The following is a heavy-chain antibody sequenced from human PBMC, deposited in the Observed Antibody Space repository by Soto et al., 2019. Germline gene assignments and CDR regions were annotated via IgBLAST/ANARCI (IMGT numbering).Heavy chain of an antibody. CDR1: GFTFSSYG. J-gene: IGHJ4*02. CDR2: ISYDGSNK. Sequence: QVQLVESGGGVVQPGRSLRLSCAASGFTFSSYGMHWVRQAPGKGLEWVAVISYDGSNKYYADSMKGRFTISRDNSKNTLYLQMNSLRAEDTAVYYCAKDLGYCSGGSCPFFDYWGQGTLVTVSS. V-gene: IGHV3-30*18. CDR3: AKDLGYCSGGSCPFFDY. D-gene: IGHD2-15*01.